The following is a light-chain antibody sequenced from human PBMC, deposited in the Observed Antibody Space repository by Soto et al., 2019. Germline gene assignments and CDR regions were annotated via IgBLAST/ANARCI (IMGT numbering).Light chain of an antibody. CDR2: DAS. Sequence: DIQMTQSPSTLSASVGDRVTITCRASQSVSKWLAWYQQKPGKAPKVLIFDASILESGVPSRFSDSGSGTEFTLTISGLQPDDFATYYCQQYNHYLTWTFGQGTDVGVK. CDR1: QSVSKW. V-gene: IGKV1-5*01. J-gene: IGKJ1*01. CDR3: QQYNHYLTWT.